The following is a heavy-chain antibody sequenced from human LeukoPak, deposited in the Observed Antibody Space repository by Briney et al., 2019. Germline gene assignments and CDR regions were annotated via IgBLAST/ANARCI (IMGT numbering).Heavy chain of an antibody. J-gene: IGHJ5*02. D-gene: IGHD6-13*01. CDR2: IYYSGST. CDR3: ARMRTPHVTDSYSSSWSMILDVLDP. V-gene: IGHV4-59*01. Sequence: PSETLSLTCTVSGGSISSYYGSWIRQPPGKGLEWIGYIYYSGSTNYNPSLKSRVTISVDTSKNQFSLKLSSVTAADTAVYYCARMRTPHVTDSYSSSWSMILDVLDPWGQGTLVTVSS. CDR1: GGSISSYY.